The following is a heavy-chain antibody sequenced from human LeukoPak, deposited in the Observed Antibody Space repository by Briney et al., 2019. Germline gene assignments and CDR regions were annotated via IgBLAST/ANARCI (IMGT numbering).Heavy chain of an antibody. V-gene: IGHV1-2*02. D-gene: IGHD3-9*01. J-gene: IGHJ2*01. Sequence: ASVKVSCKASGYTFNVYYLHWVRQAPGQGLEWMGWISPNSGGTNYAQKFQGRVTMTRDTSISTAYMELSRLRSDDTAVYYCAREPHYDLLTGYALGYLDLWGRGTLLTVSS. CDR1: GYTFNVYY. CDR3: AREPHYDLLTGYALGYLDL. CDR2: ISPNSGGT.